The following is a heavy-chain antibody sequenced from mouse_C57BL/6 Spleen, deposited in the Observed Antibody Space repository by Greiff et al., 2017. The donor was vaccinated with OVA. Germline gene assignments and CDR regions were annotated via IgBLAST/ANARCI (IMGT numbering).Heavy chain of an antibody. D-gene: IGHD2-1*01. V-gene: IGHV1-69*01. Sequence: QVQLQQPGAELVMPGASVKLSCKASGYTFTSYWMHWVKQRPGQGLEWIGEIDPSDSYTNYNQKLKGKSTLTVDKSSSTAYMQLSSLTSEDSAVYYGAREVYGNYGYFDYWGQGTTLTVSS. CDR3: AREVYGNYGYFDY. CDR1: GYTFTSYW. CDR2: IDPSDSYT. J-gene: IGHJ2*01.